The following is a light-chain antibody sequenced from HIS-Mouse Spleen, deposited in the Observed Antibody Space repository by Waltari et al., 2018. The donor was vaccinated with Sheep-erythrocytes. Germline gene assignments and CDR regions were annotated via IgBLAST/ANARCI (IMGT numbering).Light chain of an antibody. CDR3: QQYNSSLT. CDR2: KAS. CDR1: QSISSW. V-gene: IGKV1-5*03. Sequence: VQMTQSPSTLSASVGDRGTITCRASQSISSWLAWYQQKPGKAPKLLIYKASSLESGVPSRFSGSGSGTEFTLTIISLQPDDFATYYCQQYNSSLTFGPGTKVDIK. J-gene: IGKJ3*01.